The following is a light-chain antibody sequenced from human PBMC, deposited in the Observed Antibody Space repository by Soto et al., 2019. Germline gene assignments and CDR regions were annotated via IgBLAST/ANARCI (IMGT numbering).Light chain of an antibody. CDR1: SGHSSYA. Sequence: QPVLTQSPSASASLGASVNLTCTLSSGHSSYAIAWHQQQPEKGPRYLMKLNSDGSHSKGDGIPDRFSGSSSGAERHLTISSLQSEDEADYYCQTWGAGIVVFGGGTKLTVL. CDR2: LNSDGSH. J-gene: IGLJ2*01. V-gene: IGLV4-69*01. CDR3: QTWGAGIVV.